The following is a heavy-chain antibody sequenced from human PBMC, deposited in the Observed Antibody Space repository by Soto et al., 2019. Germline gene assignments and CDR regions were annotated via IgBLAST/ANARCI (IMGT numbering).Heavy chain of an antibody. CDR3: AQDAPLMRRNFDY. CDR1: GFTFSSFA. J-gene: IGHJ4*02. CDR2: ISNSGGVT. V-gene: IGHV3-23*01. Sequence: EVQLLESGGALVQPGGSLRLSCAASGFTFSSFAMYWVRQAPGKGLQWLSLISNSGGVTYYADSVKGRFTISRDNSEKPLYLQMKSLSADDTAVSLCAQDAPLMRRNFDYGSQGTQVTVSS.